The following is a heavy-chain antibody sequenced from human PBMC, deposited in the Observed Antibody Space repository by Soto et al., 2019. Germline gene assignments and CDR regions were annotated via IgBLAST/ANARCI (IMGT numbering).Heavy chain of an antibody. D-gene: IGHD1-1*01. CDR1: GFTFGSYA. J-gene: IGHJ4*02. CDR3: AKYSTTSASRYFDF. V-gene: IGHV3-23*01. CDR2: IGSDSGDI. Sequence: EVQLLESGGDLVQPGGSLRLSCAASGFTFGSYAVAWIRQAPGKGLEWVSVIGSDSGDIQYADSVKGRFTISRDNSKNTLYLQMNSLTAEDTAVYYCAKYSTTSASRYFDFWGQGSLVTVSS.